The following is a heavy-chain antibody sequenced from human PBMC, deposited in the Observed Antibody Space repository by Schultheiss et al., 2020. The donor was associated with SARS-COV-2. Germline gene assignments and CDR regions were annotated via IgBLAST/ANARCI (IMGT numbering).Heavy chain of an antibody. J-gene: IGHJ6*02. CDR3: ARGRALDYYYYYGMDV. V-gene: IGHV1-18*01. CDR1: GYTYFRYG. D-gene: IGHD3-10*01. CDR2: ISAYNGNT. Sequence: ASVKVSCKASGYTYFRYGISWVRQAPGQGLEWMGWISAYNGNTNFAQKLQGTVTMTTDTSTSTAYLELRSLRSDDTAVYYCARGRALDYYYYYGMDVWGQGTTVTVSS.